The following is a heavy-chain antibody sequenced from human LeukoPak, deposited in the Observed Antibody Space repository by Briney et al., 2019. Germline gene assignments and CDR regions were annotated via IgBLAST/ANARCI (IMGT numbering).Heavy chain of an antibody. CDR2: IYSGTST. D-gene: IGHD3-3*01. Sequence: GGSLRLSCAASGFTVSSNYMSWVRQAPGKGLEWVSIIYSGTSTYYADAVKGRFTISRDNSKNTLYLQMNSLRAEDTAMYYCARTHTIFGVVTYFDYWGQGTLVTVSS. V-gene: IGHV3-66*02. CDR1: GFTVSSNY. CDR3: ARTHTIFGVVTYFDY. J-gene: IGHJ4*02.